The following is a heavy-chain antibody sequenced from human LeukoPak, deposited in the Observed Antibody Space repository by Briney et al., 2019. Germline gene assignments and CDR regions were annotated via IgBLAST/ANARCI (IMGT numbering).Heavy chain of an antibody. V-gene: IGHV4-4*07. CDR3: ARDSAVADYYYYYYMDV. D-gene: IGHD6-19*01. Sequence: SETLSLTCTVSGGSISSYYWSWIRQPAGMGLEWIGRIYTSGSTNYNPSLKSRVTMSVDTSKNQFSLKLSSVTAADTAVYYCARDSAVADYYYYYYMDVWGKGTTVTVSS. J-gene: IGHJ6*03. CDR2: IYTSGST. CDR1: GGSISSYY.